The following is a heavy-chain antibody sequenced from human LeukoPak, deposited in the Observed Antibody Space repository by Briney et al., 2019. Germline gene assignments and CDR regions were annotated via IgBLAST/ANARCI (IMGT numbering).Heavy chain of an antibody. CDR1: GFTFSHYG. J-gene: IGHJ4*02. Sequence: PGGSLRLSCAASGFTFSHYGMTWVRQAPGKGLEWVSAISGSGGSTYYAGSVKGRFTISRDNAKNSLYLQMNSLRADDTAVYYCARDERWLPWRYFDYWGQGTLVTVSS. V-gene: IGHV3-23*01. D-gene: IGHD5-24*01. CDR3: ARDERWLPWRYFDY. CDR2: ISGSGGST.